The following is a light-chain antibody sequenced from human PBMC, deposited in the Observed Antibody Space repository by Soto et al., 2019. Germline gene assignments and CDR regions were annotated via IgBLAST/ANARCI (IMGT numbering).Light chain of an antibody. Sequence: QSVLTQPASVSGSPGQSITISCTGTSSDVGGYNYVSWYQQHPGKAPKLMIYEVSKRPSGVPDRFSGSKSGNTASLTVSGLQAEDEADYYCSSHAGSSCVFGTGTKVTVL. CDR3: SSHAGSSCV. J-gene: IGLJ1*01. V-gene: IGLV2-8*01. CDR1: SSDVGGYNY. CDR2: EVS.